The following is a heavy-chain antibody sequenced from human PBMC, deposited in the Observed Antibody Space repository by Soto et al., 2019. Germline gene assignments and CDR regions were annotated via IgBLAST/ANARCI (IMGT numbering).Heavy chain of an antibody. Sequence: SVKVACKASGGTFSSYALSWVRQAPGQGLEWMGGIIPIFGTANYAHKFQGRVTITADESTSTAYMELSSLRSEDTPVYYCARDSDSSGWYGWFDPWGQGTLVTVSS. V-gene: IGHV1-69*13. CDR1: GGTFSSYA. CDR3: ARDSDSSGWYGWFDP. D-gene: IGHD6-19*01. J-gene: IGHJ5*02. CDR2: IIPIFGTA.